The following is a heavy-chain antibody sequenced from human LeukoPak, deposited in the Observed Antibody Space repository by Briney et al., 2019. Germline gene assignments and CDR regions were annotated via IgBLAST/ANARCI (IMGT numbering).Heavy chain of an antibody. J-gene: IGHJ4*02. CDR1: GFTFSSYG. CDR2: ISYDGSNK. Sequence: GGSLRLSCAASGFTFSSYGMHWVRQAPGKGLEWVAVISYDGSNKYYADSVKGRFTISRDNSKNTLYLQMNSLRAEDTAVYFCAKDPIRYFDWLSSNPYFDYWGQGTLVTVSS. CDR3: AKDPIRYFDWLSSNPYFDY. D-gene: IGHD3-9*01. V-gene: IGHV3-30*18.